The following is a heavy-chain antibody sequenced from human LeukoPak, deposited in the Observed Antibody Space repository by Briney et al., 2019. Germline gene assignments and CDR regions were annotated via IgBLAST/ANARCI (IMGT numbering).Heavy chain of an antibody. CDR1: GGPFSSYD. CDR2: INDSGTT. Sequence: SETLSLTCAVSGGPFSSYDWSWIRQSPGKGLEWLGEINDSGTTNYNPSLRGRATIAVDPSKNQFSLRLRSLTAADTAVYYCATVRGDCLYYYYRYLWGKETTVIVSS. V-gene: IGHV4-34*01. D-gene: IGHD3-9*01. J-gene: IGHJ6*03. CDR3: ATVRGDCLYYYYRYL.